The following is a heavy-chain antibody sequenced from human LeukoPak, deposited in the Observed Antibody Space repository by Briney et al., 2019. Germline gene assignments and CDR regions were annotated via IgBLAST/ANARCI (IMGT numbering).Heavy chain of an antibody. CDR1: GFTFSNYA. Sequence: PGGSLRISCAASGFTFSNYALTWVRQAPGKGLEWVSVIYSGGSTYYADSVKGRFTISRDNSKNTLYLQMNSLRAEDTAVYYCARGPQWLVSWGQGTLVTVSS. V-gene: IGHV3-66*01. CDR2: IYSGGST. D-gene: IGHD6-19*01. J-gene: IGHJ5*02. CDR3: ARGPQWLVS.